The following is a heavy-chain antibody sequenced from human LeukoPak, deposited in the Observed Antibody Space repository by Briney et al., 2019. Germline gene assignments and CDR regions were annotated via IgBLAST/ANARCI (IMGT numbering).Heavy chain of an antibody. CDR3: AKTYQLISYFDY. Sequence: PGGSLRLSCAASGFTFSSYAMTWVRQAPGKGLEWVSGISGSGGSTYYADSVKGRFTISRDNSKNTLYLQRKSLRAEDTAVYYCAKTYQLISYFDYWGQGTLVTVSS. D-gene: IGHD5-24*01. CDR1: GFTFSSYA. CDR2: ISGSGGST. V-gene: IGHV3-23*01. J-gene: IGHJ4*02.